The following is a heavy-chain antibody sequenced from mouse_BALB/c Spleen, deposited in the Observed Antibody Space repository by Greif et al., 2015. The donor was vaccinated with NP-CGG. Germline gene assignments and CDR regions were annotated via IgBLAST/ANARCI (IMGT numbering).Heavy chain of an antibody. Sequence: QVQLQQSGAELASPGASVKMSCKASGYTFTSYTMHWVKQRPGQGLEWIGYINPSSGYTNYNQKFKDKATLTADKSSSTAYMQLSSLTSEDSAVYYCARSRGNPYAMDYWGQGTSVTVSS. V-gene: IGHV1-4*01. CDR2: INPSSGYT. CDR1: GYTFTSYT. D-gene: IGHD2-1*01. J-gene: IGHJ4*01. CDR3: ARSRGNPYAMDY.